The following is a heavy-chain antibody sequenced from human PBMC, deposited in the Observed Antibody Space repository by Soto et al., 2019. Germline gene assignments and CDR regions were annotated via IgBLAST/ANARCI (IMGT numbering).Heavy chain of an antibody. CDR3: ARAPKGGRQYFDL. Sequence: EVQLVESGGGLVQPGGSLRLSCAASGFTFSSYSMNWVRQAPGKGLEWVSYISSSSSTIYYAASVKGRFTISRDNAKNSLYLQMNSLRAEDTAVYYCARAPKGGRQYFDLWGRGTLVTVSS. CDR1: GFTFSSYS. CDR2: ISSSSSTI. V-gene: IGHV3-48*01. D-gene: IGHD2-15*01. J-gene: IGHJ2*01.